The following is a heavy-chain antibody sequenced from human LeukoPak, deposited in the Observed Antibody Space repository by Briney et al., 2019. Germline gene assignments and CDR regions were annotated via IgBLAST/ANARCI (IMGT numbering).Heavy chain of an antibody. V-gene: IGHV4-59*08. CDR2: INDSGRT. Sequence: SETLSLTCTVSGGSINKYYWSWIRQPPAKGLEWLAYINDSGRTNYNPSLRSRLTISVDTSKNQFSLRLNSVTAADTAVYYCARHGYDTYFYQAHFDYWGQGAQVTVSS. D-gene: IGHD5-12*01. J-gene: IGHJ4*02. CDR1: GGSINKYY. CDR3: ARHGYDTYFYQAHFDY.